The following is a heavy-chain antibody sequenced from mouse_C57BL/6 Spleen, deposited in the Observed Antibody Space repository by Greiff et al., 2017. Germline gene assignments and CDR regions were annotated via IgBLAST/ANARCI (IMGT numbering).Heavy chain of an antibody. D-gene: IGHD3-1*01. CDR1: GYTFTSYW. V-gene: IGHV1-55*01. CDR2: IYPGSGST. J-gene: IGHJ4*01. Sequence: QVHVKQSGAELVKPGASVKMSCKASGYTFTSYWITWVKQRPGQGLEWIGDIYPGSGSTNYNEKFKSKATLTVDTSSSTAYMQLSSLTSEDSAVYYCARAGGYAAKYAMDYWGQGTSVTVSS. CDR3: ARAGGYAAKYAMDY.